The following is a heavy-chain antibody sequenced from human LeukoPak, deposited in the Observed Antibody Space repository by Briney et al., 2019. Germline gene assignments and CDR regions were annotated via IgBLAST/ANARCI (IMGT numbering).Heavy chain of an antibody. Sequence: GGSLRLSCAASGFTFSSYSMNWVRQAPGKGLGWVSSISSSSSYIYYADSVKGRFTISRDNAKNSLYLQMNSLRAEDTAVYYCARGGSSWDCDYWGQGTLVTVSS. CDR3: ARGGSSWDCDY. D-gene: IGHD6-13*01. CDR2: ISSSSSYI. V-gene: IGHV3-21*01. CDR1: GFTFSSYS. J-gene: IGHJ4*02.